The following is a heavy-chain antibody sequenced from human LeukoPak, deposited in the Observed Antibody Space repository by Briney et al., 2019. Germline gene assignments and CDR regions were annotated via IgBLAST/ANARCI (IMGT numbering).Heavy chain of an antibody. CDR2: VSGSGGST. V-gene: IGHV3-23*01. J-gene: IGHJ6*02. CDR3: AKGGTGHTYGMDV. Sequence: GGSLRLSCAASGFTFSSYAMSWVRQAPGKGLEWVSAVVSGSGGSTYYADSVKGRFTISRDNSKNPLYLQMNSLRAEDTALYYCAKGGTGHTYGMDVWGQGTTVTVSS. D-gene: IGHD1-1*01. CDR1: GFTFSSYA.